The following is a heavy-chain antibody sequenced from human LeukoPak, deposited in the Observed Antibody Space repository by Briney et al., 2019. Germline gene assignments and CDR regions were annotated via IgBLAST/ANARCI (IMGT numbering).Heavy chain of an antibody. J-gene: IGHJ6*02. Sequence: HPGRSLRLSCAASGFTFSSYGMHWVRQAPGRGLEWVALISYHGSEKNYAAAVKGRFTISRDNSRNTVYLQMNSLRAEDTAVYYCARELPRYYYGMDVWGQGTTVTVSS. CDR2: ISYHGSEK. CDR3: ARELPRYYYGMDV. CDR1: GFTFSSYG. V-gene: IGHV3-30*12. D-gene: IGHD1-14*01.